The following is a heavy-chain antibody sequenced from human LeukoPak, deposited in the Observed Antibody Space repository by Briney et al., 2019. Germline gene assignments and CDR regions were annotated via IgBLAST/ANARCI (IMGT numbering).Heavy chain of an antibody. Sequence: GGSLRLSCAASGFPFSSYWMSWVRQAPGKGLEWVANIKQDGSEKYYVDSVKGRFTISRDNAKNSLYLQMNSLRAEDTAVYYCARDQEWELMPLDVWGKGTTVTVSS. D-gene: IGHD1-26*01. V-gene: IGHV3-7*01. CDR2: IKQDGSEK. CDR3: ARDQEWELMPLDV. CDR1: GFPFSSYW. J-gene: IGHJ6*04.